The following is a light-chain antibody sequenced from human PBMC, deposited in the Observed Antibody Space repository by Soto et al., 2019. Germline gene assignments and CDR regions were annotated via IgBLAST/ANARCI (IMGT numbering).Light chain of an antibody. CDR2: GAS. V-gene: IGKV3-20*01. Sequence: EIVLTQSPGTLSLSPGERATLSCRASQSVSSSYLAWYQQKPGQAPRLLIYGASSRATGIPDRFSGSGSGTDFTITISRLEPEDFAVYYCQQYGSSRTFGQGTRLEIK. CDR3: QQYGSSRT. CDR1: QSVSSSY. J-gene: IGKJ5*01.